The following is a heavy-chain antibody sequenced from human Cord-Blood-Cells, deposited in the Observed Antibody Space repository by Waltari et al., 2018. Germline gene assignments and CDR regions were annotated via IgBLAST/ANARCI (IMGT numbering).Heavy chain of an antibody. V-gene: IGHV1-46*01. J-gene: IGHJ4*02. D-gene: IGHD5-12*01. Sequence: QVQLVQSGAEVKKPGASVKVSCKASGYTFTSYYMHWVRQAPGQGLEWMGINDPSGGSTSDAQKFQGRVTMTRDTSTSTVYMELSSLRSEDTAVYYCARSRDGYNFDYWGQGTLVTVSS. CDR1: GYTFTSYY. CDR2: NDPSGGST. CDR3: ARSRDGYNFDY.